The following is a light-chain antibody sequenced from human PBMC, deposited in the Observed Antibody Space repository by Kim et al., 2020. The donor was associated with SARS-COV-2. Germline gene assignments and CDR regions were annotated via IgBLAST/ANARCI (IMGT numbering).Light chain of an antibody. V-gene: IGKV3-20*01. CDR3: QQSATSRT. CDR1: QGITSNF. J-gene: IGKJ1*01. CDR2: GAS. Sequence: LSPGERTTRSCRARQGITSNFLAWYQQKPGQAPRVLIYGASNRATGSPVRFSGSGSGTDFTLTISRLEPEDFAVYYCQQSATSRTFGQGTKVDIK.